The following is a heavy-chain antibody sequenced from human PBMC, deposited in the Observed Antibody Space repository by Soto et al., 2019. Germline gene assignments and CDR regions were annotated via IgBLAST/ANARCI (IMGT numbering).Heavy chain of an antibody. D-gene: IGHD6-19*01. CDR3: ARRGGNGWGAFDI. Sequence: EVQVLESGGGLVQPGGSLRLSCAASGFTFSSYAMGWVRQAPGKGLDWVTAISGSGDQTFYADSVKGRFTISRDNSRNTLYVQMDSLRAADTAIYYCARRGGNGWGAFDIWGQGTMVTVSS. V-gene: IGHV3-23*01. J-gene: IGHJ3*02. CDR1: GFTFSSYA. CDR2: ISGSGDQT.